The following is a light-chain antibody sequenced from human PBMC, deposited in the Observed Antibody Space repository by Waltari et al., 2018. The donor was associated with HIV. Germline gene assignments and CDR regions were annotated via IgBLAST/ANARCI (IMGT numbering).Light chain of an antibody. CDR2: DAS. V-gene: IGKV3D-20*02. J-gene: IGKJ3*01. CDR3: QQRSNWHGEFT. CDR1: QSVSSSS. Sequence: EIVLTQSPGTLSLSPGESATLSCRASQSVSSSSLAWYQQNPGQAPRLLIYDASTRATGIPDRFSGSGSGTDFTLTISSLEPEDFAVYYCQQRSNWHGEFTFGPGTKVDIK.